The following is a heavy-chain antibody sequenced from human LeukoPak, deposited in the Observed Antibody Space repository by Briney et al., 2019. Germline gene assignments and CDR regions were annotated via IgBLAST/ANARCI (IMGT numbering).Heavy chain of an antibody. CDR1: GFTFNSYW. V-gene: IGHV3-7*04. CDR3: SGDPGDY. Sequence: PGGSLRLSCAASGFTFNSYWMSWVRQAPGKGLEWVANIKLDGSEEYYVDSVKDRFTISRDNARNSLYLQMNSLRAEDTAVYYCSGDPGDYWGQGTLVTVSS. D-gene: IGHD7-27*01. J-gene: IGHJ4*02. CDR2: IKLDGSEE.